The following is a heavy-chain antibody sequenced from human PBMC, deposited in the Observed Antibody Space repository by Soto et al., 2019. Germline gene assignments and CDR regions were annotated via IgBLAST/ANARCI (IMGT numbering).Heavy chain of an antibody. V-gene: IGHV4-30-2*01. CDR3: AAVGGLPRYY. CDR1: GGAISSGGYS. J-gene: IGHJ4*02. CDR2: IYHSGST. Sequence: QLQLQESGSGLVKPSQTLSLTCAVSGGAISSGGYSWSWIRQPPGKGLEWIGYIYHSGSTYYNPSLKSRVPISVDRSKNQFSLKLRSVTAADTAVYYCAAVGGLPRYYWGQGTLVTVSS. D-gene: IGHD5-12*01.